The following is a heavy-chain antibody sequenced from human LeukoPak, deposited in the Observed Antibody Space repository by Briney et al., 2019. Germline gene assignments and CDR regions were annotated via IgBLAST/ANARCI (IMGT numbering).Heavy chain of an antibody. CDR1: GFTFSNYW. V-gene: IGHV3-74*01. CDR2: INTDGSIT. Sequence: GGSLRLSCAASGFTFSNYWMHWVRQAPGKGPVWVSRINTDGSITTYADSVKGRFSISRDNAKNALYLQMNNLRAEDTAVYHCARAKPADFDLWGRGTLVTVSS. CDR3: ARAKPADFDL. J-gene: IGHJ2*01.